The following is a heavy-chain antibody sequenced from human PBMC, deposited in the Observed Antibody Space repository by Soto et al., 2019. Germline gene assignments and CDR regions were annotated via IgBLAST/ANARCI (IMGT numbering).Heavy chain of an antibody. CDR3: ARAKDLSHYE. CDR1: GGSITTYY. D-gene: IGHD3-3*01. Sequence: PSETLSLTCTVSGGSITTYYWSWIRQPAGKGLEWIGRIHSSGSTNYNPSLKSRVTMSLDTAKNQFSLKLNSVTAADTAVYYCARAKDLSHYEWGQGTLVTVSS. CDR2: IHSSGST. J-gene: IGHJ4*02. V-gene: IGHV4-4*07.